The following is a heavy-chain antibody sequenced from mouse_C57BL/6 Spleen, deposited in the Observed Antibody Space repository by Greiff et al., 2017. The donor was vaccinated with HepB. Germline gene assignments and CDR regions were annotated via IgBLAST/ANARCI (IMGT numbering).Heavy chain of an antibody. CDR1: GYTFTSYW. CDR3: ARSLYYYGSSYEGAWFAY. Sequence: VQLQQSGAELVMPGASVKLSCKASGYTFTSYWMHWVKQRPGQGLEWIGEIDPSDSYTNYNQKFKGKSTLTVDKSSSTAYMQLSSLTSEDSAVYYCARSLYYYGSSYEGAWFAYWGQGTLVTVSA. D-gene: IGHD1-1*01. CDR2: IDPSDSYT. V-gene: IGHV1-69*01. J-gene: IGHJ3*01.